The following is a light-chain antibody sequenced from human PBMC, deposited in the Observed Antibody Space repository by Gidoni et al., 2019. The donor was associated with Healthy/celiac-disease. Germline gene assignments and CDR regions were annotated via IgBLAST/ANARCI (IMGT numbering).Light chain of an antibody. V-gene: IGKV1-9*01. CDR2: ASS. Sequence: IQLTQSPSSLSASVGDRVTITCRASQCTSSYLAWYQQKPGKDPNLLIYASSTLQSRVPSRFSGSGSGTDFTLTISSLKPEDFATDYCQQLNSYPPVFTFGPGTKVDIK. J-gene: IGKJ3*01. CDR3: QQLNSYPPVFT. CDR1: QCTSSY.